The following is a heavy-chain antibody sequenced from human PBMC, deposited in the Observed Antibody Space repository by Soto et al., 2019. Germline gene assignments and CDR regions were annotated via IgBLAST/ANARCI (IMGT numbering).Heavy chain of an antibody. CDR3: ARDYSSSWYQHIGWFDP. Sequence: ASVKVSCKASGYTFTGYYMHWVRQAPGQGLEWMGWINPNSGGTNYAQKFQGWVTMTRDTSISTAYMELSRLRSDDTAVYYCARDYSSSWYQHIGWFDPWGQGTLVTVSS. CDR2: INPNSGGT. J-gene: IGHJ5*02. D-gene: IGHD6-13*01. CDR1: GYTFTGYY. V-gene: IGHV1-2*04.